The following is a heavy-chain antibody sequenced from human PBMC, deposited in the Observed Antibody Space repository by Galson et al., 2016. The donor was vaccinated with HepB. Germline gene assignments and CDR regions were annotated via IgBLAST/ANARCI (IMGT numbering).Heavy chain of an antibody. CDR3: ARQHIATSYFGFDI. Sequence: QSGAEVKKPDESLRISCQLSGDTSPDWINWVRQMPGKGLEWLGRIRFSDSFRNYNESFGGHFTISVDKSITTAHLQWNSLKASDTAIYYCARQHIATSYFGFDIWGQGTMVTVSS. CDR1: GDTSPDW. J-gene: IGHJ3*02. CDR2: IRFSDSFR. D-gene: IGHD2-21*01. V-gene: IGHV5-10-1*01.